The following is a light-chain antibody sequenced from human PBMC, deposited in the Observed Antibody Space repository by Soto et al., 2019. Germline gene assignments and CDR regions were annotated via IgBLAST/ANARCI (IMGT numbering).Light chain of an antibody. Sequence: QSALTQPPSVSGTPGQRVSISCSGDSSTFANNYVHWYQQVPGAAPKLLMCRTDQRPSGVPERFSGSKSGTSASLTISGLRPEDEAQYYCAAYTGNWNGPVFGGGTKLTVL. CDR3: AAYTGNWNGPV. CDR2: RTD. CDR1: SSTFANNY. V-gene: IGLV1-47*01. J-gene: IGLJ2*01.